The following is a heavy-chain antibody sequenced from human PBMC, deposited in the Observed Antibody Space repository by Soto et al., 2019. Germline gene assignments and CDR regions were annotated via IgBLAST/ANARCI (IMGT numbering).Heavy chain of an antibody. D-gene: IGHD6-19*01. V-gene: IGHV1-69*01. J-gene: IGHJ4*02. Sequence: QVQLVQSGAEVKKPGSSVKVSCKASGGTFSSYAISWVRQAPGQGLEWMGGIIPIFGTANHAQKFQGRVTITADESTSTAYMELSSLRSEDTAVYYCARDREGIAVATSFDYWGQGTLVTVSS. CDR3: ARDREGIAVATSFDY. CDR2: IIPIFGTA. CDR1: GGTFSSYA.